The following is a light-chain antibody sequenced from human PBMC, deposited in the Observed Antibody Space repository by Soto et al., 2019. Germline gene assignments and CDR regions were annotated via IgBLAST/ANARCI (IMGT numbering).Light chain of an antibody. Sequence: EIVMTQSPATLSLSPGESATLSCRASQSVSSNLAWYQQKPGQAPRLLIYGTSTRATGIPARFSGSGSGTEFTLTIGSLQSEDVAVYYCQQYNNGTRTFGQGTKVDIK. V-gene: IGKV3-15*01. CDR1: QSVSSN. CDR3: QQYNNGTRT. J-gene: IGKJ1*01. CDR2: GTS.